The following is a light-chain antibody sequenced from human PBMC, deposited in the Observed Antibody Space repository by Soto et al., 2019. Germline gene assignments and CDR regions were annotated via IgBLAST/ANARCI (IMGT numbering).Light chain of an antibody. CDR2: GAS. CDR1: QSVSSSY. CDR3: HQYDSSPRT. J-gene: IGKJ1*01. Sequence: EIVLTQSPGTLSLSPGERATLSCRASQSVSSSYLAWCQQKPGQAPRLLIYGASSRATGIPDRFSGSGSGTDFTLTISRLEPEDFAVYYCHQYDSSPRTFGQGTKVDIK. V-gene: IGKV3-20*01.